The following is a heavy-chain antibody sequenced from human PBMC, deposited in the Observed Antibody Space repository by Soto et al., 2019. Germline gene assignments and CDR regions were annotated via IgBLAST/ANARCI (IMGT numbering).Heavy chain of an antibody. CDR3: AKGRTAIYYYYGMDV. V-gene: IGHV3-23*01. Sequence: GGSLRLSCAASGFTFSNSALRWVRQAPGKGLEWVSSITDSGVSTYYTDSVKGRFTISRDNSKNTLYLQMNSLRAEDTAVYYCAKGRTAIYYYYGMDVWGQGTTVTVSS. D-gene: IGHD5-18*01. J-gene: IGHJ6*02. CDR1: GFTFSNSA. CDR2: ITDSGVST.